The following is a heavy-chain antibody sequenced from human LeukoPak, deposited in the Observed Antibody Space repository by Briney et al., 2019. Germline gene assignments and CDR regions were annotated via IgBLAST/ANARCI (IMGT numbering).Heavy chain of an antibody. CDR2: IYYSGST. Sequence: SETLSLTCTVSGGSISSYYWSWIRQPPGKGLEWIGYIYYSGSTNYNPSLKSRVTISVDTSKNQFSLKLSSVTAADTAVYYCASGHSTVNPLGYWGQGTLVTVSS. CDR3: ASGHSTVNPLGY. D-gene: IGHD4-17*01. CDR1: GGSISSYY. V-gene: IGHV4-59*01. J-gene: IGHJ4*02.